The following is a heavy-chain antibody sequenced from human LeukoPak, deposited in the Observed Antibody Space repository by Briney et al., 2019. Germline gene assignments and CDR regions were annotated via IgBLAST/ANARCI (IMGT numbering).Heavy chain of an antibody. CDR2: INNDGNRK. J-gene: IGHJ4*02. D-gene: IGHD1-1*01. CDR3: ARGGPGTGMDY. V-gene: IGHV3-74*01. CDR1: GFTFSDHW. Sequence: GGSLRLACAASGFTFSDHWIHWVRQVPGEGLVWVSCINNDGNRKTYADSVKGRFTISRDNAKNTLYLQMNSLRADDTAVYYCARGGPGTGMDYWGPGTLVTVSS.